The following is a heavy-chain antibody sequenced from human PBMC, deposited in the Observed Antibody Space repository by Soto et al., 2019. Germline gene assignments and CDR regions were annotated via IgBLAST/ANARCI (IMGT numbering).Heavy chain of an antibody. Sequence: QVQLVQSGAEVKKPGSSVKVSCKASGGTFSSYTISWVRQAPGQGLEWMGRIIPILGIANYAQKFQGRVTITADKATSTADMELSSLRSEDTAVYYCARDPPGYELDYWGQGTLVTVSS. CDR1: GGTFSSYT. J-gene: IGHJ4*02. D-gene: IGHD6-13*01. CDR2: IIPILGIA. CDR3: ARDPPGYELDY. V-gene: IGHV1-69*08.